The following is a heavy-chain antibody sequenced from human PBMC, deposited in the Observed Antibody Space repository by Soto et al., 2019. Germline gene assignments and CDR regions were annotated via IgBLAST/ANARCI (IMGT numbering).Heavy chain of an antibody. J-gene: IGHJ4*02. Sequence: PSETLSLTCTVSGGSISSYYWSWIRQPPGKGLEWIGYIYYSGSTNYNPSLKSRVTISVDTSKNQFSLKLSSVTAADTAVYYCARERTTMTDRHFDYWGQGTLVTV. CDR2: IYYSGST. D-gene: IGHD1-1*01. CDR1: GGSISSYY. CDR3: ARERTTMTDRHFDY. V-gene: IGHV4-59*01.